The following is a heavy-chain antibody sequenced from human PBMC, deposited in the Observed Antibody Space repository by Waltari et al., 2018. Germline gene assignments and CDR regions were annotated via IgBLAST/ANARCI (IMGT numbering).Heavy chain of an antibody. V-gene: IGHV4-4*01. D-gene: IGHD2-15*01. Sequence: HEKLQESGPGVVKPAGNLPLTCAVSGESVTKGYWWSWVRQSPGRGLEWIGQIHGSGRTNYNPSLESRVTVSLDTSNNHFSLRVTSATAADTAVYFCARDRGRGLYLESWGQGTLVTVSP. CDR1: GESVTKGYW. CDR3: ARDRGRGLYLES. CDR2: IHGSGRT. J-gene: IGHJ4*02.